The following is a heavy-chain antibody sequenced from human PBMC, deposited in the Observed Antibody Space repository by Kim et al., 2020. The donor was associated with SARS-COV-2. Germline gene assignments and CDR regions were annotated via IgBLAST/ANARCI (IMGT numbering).Heavy chain of an antibody. J-gene: IGHJ5*02. Sequence: SETLSLTCVVYGGPFADYYWTWIRQSPGKGLEWIGEINHRGSTNYNPSLKSRVTISLDTSKNQFSLNLSSVTAADTALYYCAGGVSQQLVGRWFDPWGQGTLVTVSS. CDR2: INHRGST. CDR3: AGGVSQQLVGRWFDP. D-gene: IGHD6-6*01. V-gene: IGHV4-34*01. CDR1: GGPFADYY.